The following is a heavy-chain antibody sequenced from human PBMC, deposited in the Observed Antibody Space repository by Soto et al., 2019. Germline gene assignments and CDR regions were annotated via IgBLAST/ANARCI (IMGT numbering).Heavy chain of an antibody. J-gene: IGHJ5*02. Sequence: QVQLVQSGAEVKKPGASVKVSCKASGYTFTSYGISWVRQAPGQGLEWMGWISAYNGNTNYAQKLQGRVTMTTDTSTSTAYMELRSLRSDDTAVYYCARLRYYDSSGYFEGGWFDPWGQGTLVTDSS. D-gene: IGHD3-22*01. CDR3: ARLRYYDSSGYFEGGWFDP. CDR1: GYTFTSYG. V-gene: IGHV1-18*01. CDR2: ISAYNGNT.